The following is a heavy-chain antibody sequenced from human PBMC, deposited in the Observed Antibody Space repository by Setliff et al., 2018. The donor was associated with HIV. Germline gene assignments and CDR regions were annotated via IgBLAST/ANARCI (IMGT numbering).Heavy chain of an antibody. CDR2: INAGYGNT. CDR3: ASETGSYYLKGGDRPHFN. V-gene: IGHV1-3*01. D-gene: IGHD3-10*01. J-gene: IGHJ4*02. CDR1: GYTFTSYG. Sequence: ASVKVSCKASGYTFTSYGISWVRQAPGQGLEWMGWINAGYGNTKYSQKFQGRVTITRDASASTAYMELSSLRSEDTAVYYCASETGSYYLKGGDRPHFNWGQGTLVTVSS.